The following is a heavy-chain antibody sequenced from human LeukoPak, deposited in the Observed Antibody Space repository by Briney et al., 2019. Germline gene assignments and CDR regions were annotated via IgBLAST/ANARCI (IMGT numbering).Heavy chain of an antibody. J-gene: IGHJ4*02. V-gene: IGHV1-69*13. CDR2: IIPIFGTA. D-gene: IGHD6-19*01. CDR1: GGTFSSYA. Sequence: GASVKVSCKASGGTFSSYAISWVRQAPGQGLEWMGGIIPIFGTANYAQKFQGRVTITADESTSTAYMELSSLRSEDTAVYYCARDRNRTPYSSGWYDYWGQGTLVTVSS. CDR3: ARDRNRTPYSSGWYDY.